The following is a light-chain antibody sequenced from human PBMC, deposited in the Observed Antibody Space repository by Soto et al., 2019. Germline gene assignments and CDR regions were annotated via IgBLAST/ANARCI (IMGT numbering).Light chain of an antibody. J-gene: IGKJ2*01. CDR3: QQSDSTPYT. Sequence: DIQMTQSPSSLSASVGDRVTITCRASQTISTYLNWYQQKPGKAPRLLIYDASSLLSGVPSRFSGSGSGTDFTLTIASLQPEDFSTYYCQQSDSTPYTVGRGTKVEI. CDR1: QTISTY. CDR2: DAS. V-gene: IGKV1-39*01.